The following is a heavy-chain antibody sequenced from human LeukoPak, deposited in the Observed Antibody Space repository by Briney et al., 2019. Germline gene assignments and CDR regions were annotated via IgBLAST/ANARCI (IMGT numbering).Heavy chain of an antibody. CDR2: ISWNSGSI. J-gene: IGHJ4*02. V-gene: IGHV3-9*01. CDR1: GFSVTTTY. Sequence: GGSLRLSCAASGFSVTTTYMSWVRQAPGKGLEWVSGISWNSGSIGYADSVKGRFTISRDNAKNSLYLQMNSLRAEDTALYYCAKDASYDSSGYPDYCGQGTLVTISS. D-gene: IGHD3-22*01. CDR3: AKDASYDSSGYPDY.